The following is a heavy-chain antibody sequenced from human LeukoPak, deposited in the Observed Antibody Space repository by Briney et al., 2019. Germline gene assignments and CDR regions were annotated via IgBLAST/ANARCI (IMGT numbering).Heavy chain of an antibody. D-gene: IGHD5-12*01. CDR1: SGSLSSYY. CDR2: IYYSGST. Sequence: SETLSLTCTVSSGSLSSYYWSWIRQPPGKGLEWIGYIYYSGSTNYNPSLKSRVTMSVDTSKNQFSLKLSSVTAADTAVYYCARGGNSGYDLHFDYWGQGTLVTVSS. CDR3: ARGGNSGYDLHFDY. V-gene: IGHV4-59*01. J-gene: IGHJ4*02.